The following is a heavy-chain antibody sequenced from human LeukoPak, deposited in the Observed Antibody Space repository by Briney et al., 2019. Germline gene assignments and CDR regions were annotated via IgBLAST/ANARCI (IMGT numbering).Heavy chain of an antibody. V-gene: IGHV3-30-3*01. J-gene: IGHJ4*02. D-gene: IGHD2-15*01. CDR2: ISYDGSNK. CDR1: GFTFSSYA. CDR3: ATGKYCSGGSCSWDY. Sequence: GGSLKLSCAASGFTFSSYAMHWVRQAPGKGLEWVAVISYDGSNKYYADSVKGRFTISRDNSKNTLYLQMNSLRAEDTAVYYCATGKYCSGGSCSWDYWGQGTLDTVSS.